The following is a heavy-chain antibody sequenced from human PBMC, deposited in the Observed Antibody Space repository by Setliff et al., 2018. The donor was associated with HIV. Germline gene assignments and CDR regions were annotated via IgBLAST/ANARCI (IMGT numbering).Heavy chain of an antibody. D-gene: IGHD3-22*01. J-gene: IGHJ5*02. CDR2: INLNTGNT. V-gene: IGHV1-2*02. Sequence: ASVKVSCKASGYSFTSYYIHWVRQAPGQGLEWMGCINLNTGNTNYAQKFQGRVIVTRDTSINTAYVELRSLRLDDTAVYFCARGRTYDSSGYIGNWFDPWGQGTLVTVSS. CDR1: GYSFTSYY. CDR3: ARGRTYDSSGYIGNWFDP.